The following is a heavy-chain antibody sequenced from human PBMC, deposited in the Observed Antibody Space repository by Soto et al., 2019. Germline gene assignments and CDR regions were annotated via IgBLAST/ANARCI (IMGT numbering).Heavy chain of an antibody. CDR1: GGSISSGDYY. CDR3: AGSLYSYGPGGLDV. D-gene: IGHD5-18*01. Sequence: SETLSLTCTVSGGSISSGDYYWSWIRQHPGKGLEWIGYIYYSGSTYYNPSLKSRVTISVDTSKNQFSLKLSSVTAADTVVYYCAGSLYSYGPGGLDVWGQGTTDTVSS. CDR2: IYYSGST. V-gene: IGHV4-30-4*01. J-gene: IGHJ6*02.